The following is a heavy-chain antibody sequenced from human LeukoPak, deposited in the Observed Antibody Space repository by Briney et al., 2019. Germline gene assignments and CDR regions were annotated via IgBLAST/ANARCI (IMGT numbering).Heavy chain of an antibody. Sequence: SGTLSLTCTVSGVSISSYYWSWIRQPPGKGLEWIGYIYYSGSTNYNPSLKSRVTISVDTSKNQFSLKLSSVTAADTAVYYCARDQVPSDGNEVWFDPWGQGTLVTVSS. V-gene: IGHV4-59*01. CDR2: IYYSGST. CDR3: ARDQVPSDGNEVWFDP. CDR1: GVSISSYY. J-gene: IGHJ5*02. D-gene: IGHD5-24*01.